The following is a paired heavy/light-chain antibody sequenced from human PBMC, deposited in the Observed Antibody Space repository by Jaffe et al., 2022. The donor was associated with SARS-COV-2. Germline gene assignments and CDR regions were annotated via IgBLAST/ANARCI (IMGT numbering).Heavy chain of an antibody. J-gene: IGHJ6*02. CDR2: IKEDGNGE. CDR1: GFTFSSYW. V-gene: IGHV3-7*03. D-gene: IGHD1-20*01. Sequence: EAQLVESGGGLVQPGGSLRLSCAASGFTFSSYWMSWVRQAPGKGLEWVANIKEDGNGEFYVDSVRGRFTISRDNAKNSLYLQMNSLRAEDAAVYYCARDDNWSTGYYGMEVWGPGTTVTVSS. CDR3: ARDDNWSTGYYGMEV.
Light chain of an antibody. CDR1: RLGDKY. V-gene: IGLV3-1*01. Sequence: SYELTQPPSVSVSPGQTASITCSGDRLGDKYASWYQQKPGQSPVLVIYQDNKRPSGIPERFSGSTSGNTATLTISGTQAVDEADYYCQAWDSSTDRVFGTGTKVTVL. CDR2: QDN. J-gene: IGLJ1*01. CDR3: QAWDSSTDRV.